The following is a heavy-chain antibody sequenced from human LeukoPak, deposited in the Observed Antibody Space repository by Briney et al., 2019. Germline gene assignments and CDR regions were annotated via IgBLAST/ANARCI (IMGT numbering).Heavy chain of an antibody. V-gene: IGHV3-21*01. J-gene: IGHJ3*02. Sequence: GGSLRLSCAASGFTFGSYSMTWVRQAPGKGLEWVSLIDSNSNFLNYADSVKGRFTVSRDNAKNTLYLQMNSLRAEDAAVYYCASSTYSGSHWDAFNIWGQGTMVTVSS. D-gene: IGHD1-26*01. CDR2: IDSNSNFL. CDR1: GFTFGSYS. CDR3: ASSTYSGSHWDAFNI.